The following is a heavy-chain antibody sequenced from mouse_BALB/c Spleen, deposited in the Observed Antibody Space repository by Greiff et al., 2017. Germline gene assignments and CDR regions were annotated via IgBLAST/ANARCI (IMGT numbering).Heavy chain of an antibody. J-gene: IGHJ4*01. Sequence: VQGVESGAELVRPGSSVKISCKASGYAFSSYWMNWVKQRPGQGLEWIGQIYPGDGDTNYNGKFKGKATLTADKSSSTAYMQLSSLTSEDSAVYFCARRNGNYYAMDYWGQGTSVTVSS. CDR2: IYPGDGDT. D-gene: IGHD1-1*01. V-gene: IGHV1-80*01. CDR1: GYAFSSYW. CDR3: ARRNGNYYAMDY.